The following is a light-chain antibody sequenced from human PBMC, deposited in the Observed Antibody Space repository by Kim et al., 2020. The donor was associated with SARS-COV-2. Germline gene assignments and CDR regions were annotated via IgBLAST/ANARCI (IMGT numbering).Light chain of an antibody. Sequence: SASVGDRVTITCQASQDISNNLNCYQQKSGEGPKLLIYDASSLDTGVPSKFSGRGSGTDFTFTINNLEPEDTATYFCQHYYGFPYTFGQGTKLEI. V-gene: IGKV1-33*01. J-gene: IGKJ2*01. CDR2: DAS. CDR3: QHYYGFPYT. CDR1: QDISNN.